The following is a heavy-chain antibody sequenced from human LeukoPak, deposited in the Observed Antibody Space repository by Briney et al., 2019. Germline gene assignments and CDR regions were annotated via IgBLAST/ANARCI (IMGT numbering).Heavy chain of an antibody. Sequence: PGGSLRLSCAASGFTFSSYEMNWVRQAPGKGLEWVSYISSSGGTIYYADSVKGRFTISRDNAKNSVYLQMNSLRAEDTAVYYCAELGITMIGGVWGKGTTVTISS. V-gene: IGHV3-48*03. J-gene: IGHJ6*04. CDR3: AELGITMIGGV. CDR1: GFTFSSYE. CDR2: ISSSGGTI. D-gene: IGHD3-10*02.